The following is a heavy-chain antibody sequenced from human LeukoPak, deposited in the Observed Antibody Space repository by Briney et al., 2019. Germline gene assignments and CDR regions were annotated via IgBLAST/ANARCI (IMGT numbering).Heavy chain of an antibody. CDR2: IYTSGSI. J-gene: IGHJ2*01. CDR1: GGSISSYY. Sequence: SETLSLTCTVCGGSISSYYWSWIRQPGGEGLEWIGRIYTSGSINYNTSLKSRVTISVDTSKNQFSLKLSSVTAADTAVYYCARGVEWSYSTSGWYFDLWGRGTLVTVSS. D-gene: IGHD3-3*01. V-gene: IGHV4-4*07. CDR3: ARGVEWSYSTSGWYFDL.